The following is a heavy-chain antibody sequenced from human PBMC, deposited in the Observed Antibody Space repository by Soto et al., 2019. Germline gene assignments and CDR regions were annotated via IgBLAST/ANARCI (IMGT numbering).Heavy chain of an antibody. CDR3: ARGVVTMVRGVIPPHFDY. Sequence: PSETLSLTCAVYGGSFSGYYWSWIRQPPGKGLEWIGEINHSGSTNYNPSLRSRVTISVDTSKNQFSLKLSSVTAADTAVYYCARGVVTMVRGVIPPHFDYWGQGTLVTVSS. V-gene: IGHV4-34*01. J-gene: IGHJ4*02. D-gene: IGHD3-10*01. CDR1: GGSFSGYY. CDR2: INHSGST.